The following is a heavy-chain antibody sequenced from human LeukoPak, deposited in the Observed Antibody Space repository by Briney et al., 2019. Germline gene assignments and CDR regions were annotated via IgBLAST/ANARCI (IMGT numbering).Heavy chain of an antibody. CDR2: IKQDGSEK. CDR1: GFTFSSYW. CDR3: SRDQTPYY. V-gene: IGHV3-7*03. Sequence: PGGSLRLSCAASGFTFSSYWMSWVRQAPGKGLEWVANIKQDGSEKYYVDSVKGRFTISRDNAKNSLYLQMNSLKTEDTAVYFCSRDQTPYYWGQGTLVTVSS. J-gene: IGHJ4*02.